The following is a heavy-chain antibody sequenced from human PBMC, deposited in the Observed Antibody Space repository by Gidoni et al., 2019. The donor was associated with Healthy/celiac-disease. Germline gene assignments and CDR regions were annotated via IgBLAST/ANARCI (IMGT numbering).Heavy chain of an antibody. Sequence: QLQLQESGPGLVKPAETLSLTCTVSGGSISSSSYYWGWIRQPPGKGLEWIGSSYYSGGTYYNPSLKSRVTISVDTSKNQFSLKLSSVTAADTAVYYCARIPYYYGSGSYPQTSPYMDVWGKGTTVTVSS. J-gene: IGHJ6*03. CDR2: SYYSGGT. V-gene: IGHV4-39*01. D-gene: IGHD3-10*01. CDR1: GGSISSSSYY. CDR3: ARIPYYYGSGSYPQTSPYMDV.